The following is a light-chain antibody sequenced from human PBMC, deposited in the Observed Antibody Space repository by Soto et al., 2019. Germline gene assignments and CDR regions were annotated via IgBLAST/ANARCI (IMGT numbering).Light chain of an antibody. V-gene: IGLV2-8*01. J-gene: IGLJ2*01. CDR2: EVS. CDR3: STYAGSNNLV. Sequence: QSALTQPPSASGSPGQSVTISCTGTSSDVGDYNYVSWYQQHPGKAPKLMIYEVSKRPTGVPDRFSGSKSGNTASLTVSGLHAEDEADYYCSTYAGSNNLVFGGGTQLTVL. CDR1: SSDVGDYNY.